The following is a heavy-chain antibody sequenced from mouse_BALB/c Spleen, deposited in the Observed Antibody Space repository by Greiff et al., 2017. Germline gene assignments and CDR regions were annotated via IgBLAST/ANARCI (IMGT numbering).Heavy chain of an antibody. V-gene: IGHV1-37*01. CDR1: GYSFTGYF. Sequence: EVQLQQPGPELVKPGASVKISCKASGYSFTGYFMHWVKQSHGKSLEWIGRINPYNGDTFYNQKFKGKATLTVDKSSSTAHMELLSLTSEDSAVYYCGRDYYCYDYAMDYWGQGTSVTVSS. CDR2: INPYNGDT. CDR3: GRDYYCYDYAMDY. D-gene: IGHD1-2*01. J-gene: IGHJ4*01.